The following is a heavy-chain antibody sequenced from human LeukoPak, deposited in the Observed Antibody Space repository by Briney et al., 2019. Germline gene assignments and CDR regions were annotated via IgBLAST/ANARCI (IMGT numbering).Heavy chain of an antibody. CDR2: ISYDGSNK. V-gene: IGHV3-30*18. CDR1: GFTFSSYG. CDR3: AKSNVKYDFWSGYLPRTHSNFDY. D-gene: IGHD3-3*01. J-gene: IGHJ4*02. Sequence: GGSLRLSCAASGFTFSSYGMHWVRQAPGKGLEWVAVISYDGSNKYYADSVKGRFTISRDNSKNTLYLQINSLRAEDAAVYYCAKSNVKYDFWSGYLPRTHSNFDYWGQGTLVTVSS.